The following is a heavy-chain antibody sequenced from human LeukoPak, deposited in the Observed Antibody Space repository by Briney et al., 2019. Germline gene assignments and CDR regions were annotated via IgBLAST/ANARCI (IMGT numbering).Heavy chain of an antibody. Sequence: ASVKVSCKASGGTFSSYAISWVRQAPGQGLEWMGGIIPIFGTANYAQKFQGRVTITTDESTSTAYMELSSLRSEDTAVYYCARVPLPGFLEWFDPDYWFDPWGQGTLVTVSS. CDR1: GGTFSSYA. CDR2: IIPIFGTA. V-gene: IGHV1-69*05. CDR3: ARVPLPGFLEWFDPDYWFDP. J-gene: IGHJ5*02. D-gene: IGHD3-3*01.